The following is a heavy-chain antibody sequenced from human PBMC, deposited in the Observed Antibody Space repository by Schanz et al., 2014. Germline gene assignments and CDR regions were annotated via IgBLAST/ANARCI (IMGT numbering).Heavy chain of an antibody. CDR3: ASERGYSYGYGAFDI. J-gene: IGHJ3*02. V-gene: IGHV3-23*01. CDR2: ITDSGGST. CDR1: GFTFRYYG. Sequence: EVQLLESGGALVQPGGSLRLSYAASGFTFRYYGMTWVRQAPGRGLEWVSGITDSGGSTLYADSVKGRFTISRDKSKNTLFLQMNSLRAEDTAVYYCASERGYSYGYGAFDIWGQGTMVTVSS. D-gene: IGHD5-18*01.